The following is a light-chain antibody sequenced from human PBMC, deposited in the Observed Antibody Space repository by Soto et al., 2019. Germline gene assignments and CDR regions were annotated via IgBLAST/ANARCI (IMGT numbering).Light chain of an antibody. Sequence: EVVMTQSPATLSASPGERGILSCRASQNIGSNLAWYQQRPGQAPRLLMYGASTRATETPARFSGRGSATVFALNLSSLHSHDLEVYLCQRYGRSQRTFGQGTKVDIK. CDR3: QRYGRSQRT. CDR1: QNIGSN. J-gene: IGKJ1*01. CDR2: GAS. V-gene: IGKV3-15*01.